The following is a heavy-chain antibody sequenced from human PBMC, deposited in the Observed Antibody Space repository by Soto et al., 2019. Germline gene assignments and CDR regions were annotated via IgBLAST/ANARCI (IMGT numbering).Heavy chain of an antibody. D-gene: IGHD1-26*01. V-gene: IGHV3-21*01. J-gene: IGHJ6*02. CDR3: ARVPALRAPNYGMDV. Sequence: VQLVESGGGLVKPGGSLRLSCAASGFTFSSYSMNWVRQAPGKGLEWVSSISSSSSYIYYADSVKGRFTISRDNAKNSLYLQMNSLRAEDTAVYYCARVPALRAPNYGMDVWGQGTTVTVSS. CDR2: ISSSSSYI. CDR1: GFTFSSYS.